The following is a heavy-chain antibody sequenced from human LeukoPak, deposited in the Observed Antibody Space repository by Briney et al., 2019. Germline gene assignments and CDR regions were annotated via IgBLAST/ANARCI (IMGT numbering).Heavy chain of an antibody. CDR1: GYTFTSYG. Sequence: ASVKVSCKAFGYTFTSYGISWVRQAPGQGLEWMGWISAYNGNTNYAQKLQGRVTMTTDTSTSTAYMELRSLRSDDTAVYYCARADIVVVPAADFDYWGQGTLVTVSS. D-gene: IGHD2-2*01. J-gene: IGHJ4*02. V-gene: IGHV1-18*01. CDR2: ISAYNGNT. CDR3: ARADIVVVPAADFDY.